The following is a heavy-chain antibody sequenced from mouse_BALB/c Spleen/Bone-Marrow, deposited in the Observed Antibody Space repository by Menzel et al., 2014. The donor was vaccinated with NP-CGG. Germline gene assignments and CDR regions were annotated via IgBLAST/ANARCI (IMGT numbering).Heavy chain of an antibody. CDR3: AIYYGYDEFAY. Sequence: VQLQQSGPELVKPGASVKMSCKASGYTFTSYYIHWVKQRPGQGLEWIGWIYPGDGSTKYNEKFKGKTTLTADKSSSTAFMLLNSLTSENSAIYFCAIYYGYDEFAYWGQGTLVTVSA. CDR2: IYPGDGST. CDR1: GYTFTSYY. J-gene: IGHJ3*01. V-gene: IGHV1S56*01. D-gene: IGHD2-2*01.